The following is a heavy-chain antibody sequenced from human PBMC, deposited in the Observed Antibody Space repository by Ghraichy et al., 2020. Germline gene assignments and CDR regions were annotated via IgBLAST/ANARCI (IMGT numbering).Heavy chain of an antibody. CDR1: GFTFSSYA. CDR3: ATITPPYSSSWYEGENFDY. D-gene: IGHD6-13*01. V-gene: IGHV3-23*01. CDR2: ISGSGGST. J-gene: IGHJ4*02. Sequence: GGSLRLSCAASGFTFSSYAMSWVRQAPGKGLEWVSAISGSGGSTYYADSVKGRFTISRDNSKNTLYLQMNSLRAEDTAVYYCATITPPYSSSWYEGENFDYWGQGTLDTVSS.